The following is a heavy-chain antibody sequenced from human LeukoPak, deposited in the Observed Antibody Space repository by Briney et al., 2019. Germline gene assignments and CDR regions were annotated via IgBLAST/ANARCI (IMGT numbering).Heavy chain of an antibody. D-gene: IGHD4-17*01. CDR3: ARDYYGVGYFDL. V-gene: IGHV3-30*04. CDR1: GFTFSSYA. J-gene: IGHJ2*01. CDR2: ISYDGSNK. Sequence: GGSLRLSCAASGFTFSSYAMHWVRQAPGKGLEWVAVISYDGSNKYYADSVKGRFTISRDNSKNTLYLQMNSLRAEDTAVYYCARDYYGVGYFDLWGRGTLVTVSS.